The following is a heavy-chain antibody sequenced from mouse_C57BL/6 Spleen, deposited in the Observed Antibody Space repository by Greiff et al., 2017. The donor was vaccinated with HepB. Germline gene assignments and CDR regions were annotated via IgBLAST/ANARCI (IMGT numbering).Heavy chain of an antibody. CDR2: ISSGSSTI. CDR3: ARGAGYGYYDAMDY. J-gene: IGHJ4*01. D-gene: IGHD2-14*01. V-gene: IGHV5-17*01. Sequence: EVQRVESGGGLVKPGGSLKLSCAASGFTFSDYGMHWVRQAPEKGLEWVAYISSGSSTIYYADTVKGRFTISRDNAKNTLFLQMTRLRSEDTAMYYCARGAGYGYYDAMDYWGQGTSVTVSS. CDR1: GFTFSDYG.